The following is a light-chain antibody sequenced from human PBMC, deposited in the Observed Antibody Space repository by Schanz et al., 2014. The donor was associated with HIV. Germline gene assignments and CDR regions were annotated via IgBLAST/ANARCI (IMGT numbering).Light chain of an antibody. V-gene: IGKV3D-15*01. CDR1: QTVSSN. Sequence: EIVLTQSPDTLSLSPGERATLSCRASQTVSSNLAWYQQKPGQAPRLLIYAASTRATGIPDRFSGSGSGTEFTLTISSLQAEDVAVYYCQQYYSTPPVTFGQGTRLEIK. J-gene: IGKJ5*01. CDR3: QQYYSTPPVT. CDR2: AAS.